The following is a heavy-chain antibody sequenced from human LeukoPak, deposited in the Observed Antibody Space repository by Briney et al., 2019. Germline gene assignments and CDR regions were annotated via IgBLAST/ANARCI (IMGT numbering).Heavy chain of an antibody. J-gene: IGHJ4*02. D-gene: IGHD3-10*01. V-gene: IGHV5-51*01. CDR3: ARHLRGYFDY. CDR2: IYPGDSDT. Sequence: GESLKISWKGSGYSFTNFWIGWVRQMPGKGLEWMGVIYPGDSDTRYSPSFQGQVTISADKSISTAYLQWSSLKASDTAMYYCARHLRGYFDYWGQGTLVTVSS. CDR1: GYSFTNFW.